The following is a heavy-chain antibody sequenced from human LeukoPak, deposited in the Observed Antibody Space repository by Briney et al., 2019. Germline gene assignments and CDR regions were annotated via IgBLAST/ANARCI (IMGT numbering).Heavy chain of an antibody. CDR3: ARDLSYTSLDY. CDR1: GFTFTNNG. Sequence: GGSLRLSCVASGFTFTNNGFHWVRQAPGKGLECVAAIWSDGSKKYYADSVKGRFTISKDNSKNTLYLQMNSLRAEDTAVYYCARDLSYTSLDYGGQGTLVTVSS. CDR2: IWSDGSKK. D-gene: IGHD2-2*02. V-gene: IGHV3-33*01. J-gene: IGHJ4*02.